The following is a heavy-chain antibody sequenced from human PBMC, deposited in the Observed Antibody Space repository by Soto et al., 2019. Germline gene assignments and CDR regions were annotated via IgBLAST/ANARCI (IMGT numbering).Heavy chain of an antibody. J-gene: IGHJ6*03. CDR1: GGSISSGGYY. CDR2: IYYSGST. CDR3: ARVSVPAAMSHSYYMDV. Sequence: PSETLSLTCTVSGGSISSGGYYWSWIRQHPGKGLEWIGYIYYSGSTYYNPSLKSRVTISVDTSKNQFSLKLSSVTAADTAVYYCARVSVPAAMSHSYYMDVWGKGTTVTVAS. V-gene: IGHV4-31*03. D-gene: IGHD2-2*01.